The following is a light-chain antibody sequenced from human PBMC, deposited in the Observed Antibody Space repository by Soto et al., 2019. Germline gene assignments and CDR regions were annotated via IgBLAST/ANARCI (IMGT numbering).Light chain of an antibody. V-gene: IGLV4-69*01. Sequence: QLVLTQSPSASASLGASVKLTCTLSSGHSNYAIAWHQQQPEKGPRYLMELNSDGSHSKGDGIPDRFSGSSSGAERYLTISILQSEDEADYSCQTWGGGGYVVFGGGTKLTVL. J-gene: IGLJ2*01. CDR1: SGHSNYA. CDR3: QTWGGGGYVV. CDR2: LNSDGSH.